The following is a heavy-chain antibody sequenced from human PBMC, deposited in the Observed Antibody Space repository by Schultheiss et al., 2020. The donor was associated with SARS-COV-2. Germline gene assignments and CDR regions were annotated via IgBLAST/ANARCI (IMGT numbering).Heavy chain of an antibody. CDR1: GYTFTSYG. V-gene: IGHV1-18*01. Sequence: ASVKVSCKASGYTFTSYGISWVRQAPGQGLEWMGWISAYNGNTNYAQKLQGRVTMTTDTSTSTAYMELSSLRSEDTAVYYCATRMEEEVVVPAAMRDNWFDPWGQGTLVTVSS. CDR2: ISAYNGNT. D-gene: IGHD2-2*01. J-gene: IGHJ5*02. CDR3: ATRMEEEVVVPAAMRDNWFDP.